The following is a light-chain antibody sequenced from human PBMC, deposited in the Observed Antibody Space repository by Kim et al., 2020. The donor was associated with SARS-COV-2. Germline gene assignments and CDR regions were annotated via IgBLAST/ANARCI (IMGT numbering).Light chain of an antibody. Sequence: EIVLTQSPATLSLSPGERATLSCRASQSVGTYLAWYQQKPGQAPRLLIYDASNRATGIPARFSGGGSGTDFTLTISSLEPEDFAVYYCQQHSKWPLTFGGGTKVDIK. J-gene: IGKJ4*01. V-gene: IGKV3-11*01. CDR1: QSVGTY. CDR3: QQHSKWPLT. CDR2: DAS.